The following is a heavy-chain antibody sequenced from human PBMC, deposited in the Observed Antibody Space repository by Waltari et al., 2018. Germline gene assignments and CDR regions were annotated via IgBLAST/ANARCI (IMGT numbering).Heavy chain of an antibody. CDR3: ARVSGSSSRYYYYYGMDV. Sequence: QLQLQESGPGLVTPSATLSLTCPVSGGSISSSSYYCGWIRQPHRRGLEWMWSIDYSGSTYSNPALKSRVTISVDTSKNQFSLKLSAVTAADTAVYYCARVSGSSSRYYYYYGMDVWGQGTTVTVSS. V-gene: IGHV4-39*07. J-gene: IGHJ6*02. D-gene: IGHD6-13*01. CDR2: IDYSGST. CDR1: GGSISSSSYY.